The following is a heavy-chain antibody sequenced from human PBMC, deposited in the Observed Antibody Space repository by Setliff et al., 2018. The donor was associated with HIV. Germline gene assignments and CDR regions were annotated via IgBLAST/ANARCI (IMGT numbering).Heavy chain of an antibody. Sequence: SETLSLTCAVSGYAITSGFYWGWIRQPPGKGLEWIGSIYHSGTTNYNSSLKSRVTISVDTSKNQFSLKLSSVTAADTAVYYCARVIMAVAGTPYHFWFDPWGQGTLVTVSS. CDR2: IYHSGTT. J-gene: IGHJ5*02. V-gene: IGHV4-38-2*01. CDR1: GYAITSGFY. D-gene: IGHD6-19*01. CDR3: ARVIMAVAGTPYHFWFDP.